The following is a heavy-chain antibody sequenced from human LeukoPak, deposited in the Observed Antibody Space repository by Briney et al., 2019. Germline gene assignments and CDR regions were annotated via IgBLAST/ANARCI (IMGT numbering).Heavy chain of an antibody. Sequence: PGGSLRLSCAVSGFTVSDNYMTWVRQAPGKGLEWVSIIYTSGTTYYSDSVKGRFTISRDNSKNTLYLQMNSLRAEDTAVYYCARSGRTSFYSYIDVWGKGTTVTVSS. CDR3: ARSGRTSFYSYIDV. CDR2: IYTSGTT. J-gene: IGHJ6*03. V-gene: IGHV3-66*02. D-gene: IGHD1-7*01. CDR1: GFTVSDNY.